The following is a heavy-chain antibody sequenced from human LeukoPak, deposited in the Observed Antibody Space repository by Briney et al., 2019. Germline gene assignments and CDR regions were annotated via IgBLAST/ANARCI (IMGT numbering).Heavy chain of an antibody. CDR1: GFTFDDYA. Sequence: GGSLRLSCSASGFTFDDYAMHWVRQAPGKGLEWVSLISGDGGSTYYADSVKGRFTISRDNSKNSLYLRMNSLRTEDTALYYCAKETRGYSGYDTRTFDYWGQGTLVTVSS. J-gene: IGHJ4*02. CDR2: ISGDGGST. V-gene: IGHV3-43*02. D-gene: IGHD5-12*01. CDR3: AKETRGYSGYDTRTFDY.